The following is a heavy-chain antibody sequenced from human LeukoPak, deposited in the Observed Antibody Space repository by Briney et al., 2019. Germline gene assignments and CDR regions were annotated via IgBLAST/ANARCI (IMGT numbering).Heavy chain of an antibody. CDR3: ARDRGVPYYYDSSGLIDY. CDR1: GYTFTSYG. D-gene: IGHD3-22*01. CDR2: ISAYNGNT. J-gene: IGHJ4*02. V-gene: IGHV1-18*01. Sequence: ASVKVSCKASGYTFTSYGISWVRQAPGQGLEWMGWISAYNGNTNYAQKLQGRVTMTTDTSTSTAYMELRSLRSDDTAVYYCARDRGVPYYYDSSGLIDYWGQGTLVTVS.